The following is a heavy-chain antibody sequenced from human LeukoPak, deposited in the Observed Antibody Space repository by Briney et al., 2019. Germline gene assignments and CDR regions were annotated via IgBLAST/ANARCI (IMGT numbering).Heavy chain of an antibody. D-gene: IGHD1-26*01. CDR3: ARQNPSGSYGYYFDY. J-gene: IGHJ4*02. CDR2: IYYSGST. V-gene: IGHV4-59*08. Sequence: PSETLSLTCTVSGGSIRSYYWSWIRQPPGKGLEWIGYIYYSGSTNYNPSLKSRVTISVDTSKNQFSLKLSSVTAADTAVCYCARQNPSGSYGYYFDYWGQGTLVTVSS. CDR1: GGSIRSYY.